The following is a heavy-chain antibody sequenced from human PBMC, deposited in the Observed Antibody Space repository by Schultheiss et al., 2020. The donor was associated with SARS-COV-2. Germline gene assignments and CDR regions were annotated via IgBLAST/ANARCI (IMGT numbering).Heavy chain of an antibody. V-gene: IGHV4-59*01. J-gene: IGHJ6*02. CDR3: AMSHYYYGMDV. Sequence: SQTLSLTCTVSGGSISRFYWSWIRQPPGKGLEWIGYIYYSGSTKYNASLRSRVTISVETSKNQFSLKLSSVTAADTAVYYCAMSHYYYGMDVWGQGTTVTVSS. CDR2: IYYSGST. CDR1: GGSISRFY.